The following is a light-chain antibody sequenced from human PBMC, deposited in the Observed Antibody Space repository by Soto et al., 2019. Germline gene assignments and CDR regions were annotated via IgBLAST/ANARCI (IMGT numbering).Light chain of an antibody. Sequence: QSVLTQPPSLSGAPGQRVTLSCTGSSSNIGAGYDVHWYQQLPGTAPKPLIYGNSNRPSGVPDRFSGSKSGTSASLAITGLQAEDEADYYCQSYDSSLSGFYVFGTGTKVTVL. CDR2: GNS. CDR3: QSYDSSLSGFYV. J-gene: IGLJ1*01. CDR1: SSNIGAGYD. V-gene: IGLV1-40*01.